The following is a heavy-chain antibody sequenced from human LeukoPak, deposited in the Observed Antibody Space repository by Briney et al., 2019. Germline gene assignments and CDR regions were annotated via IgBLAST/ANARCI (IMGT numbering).Heavy chain of an antibody. CDR1: GYTFTSYG. CDR3: ARDAPTWELLRSVWFDP. CDR2: ISDYNGNT. V-gene: IGHV1-18*01. J-gene: IGHJ5*02. Sequence: ASVTVSCKASGYTFTSYGISWVRQAPGKGLEGMGWISDYNGNTNYAQKLQGRVTMTTDTSTSTAYMELRSLRSDDTAVYYRARDAPTWELLRSVWFDPWGQGTLVTVSS. D-gene: IGHD1-26*01.